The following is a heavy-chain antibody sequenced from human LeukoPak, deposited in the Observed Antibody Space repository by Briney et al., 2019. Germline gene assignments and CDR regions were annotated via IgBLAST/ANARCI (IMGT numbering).Heavy chain of an antibody. CDR2: IYNSGTT. V-gene: IGHV4-61*01. Sequence: TSVTLSLTCTVSGGSVSSGSYYWSWIRQPPGKGLEWIGNIYNSGTTDYNPSLKSRVTISLDTSKNQISLKLSSVTTADTAVYFCARDKGPYWYFDLWGRGTLVTVSS. CDR1: GGSVSSGSYY. CDR3: ARDKGPYWYFDL. J-gene: IGHJ2*01.